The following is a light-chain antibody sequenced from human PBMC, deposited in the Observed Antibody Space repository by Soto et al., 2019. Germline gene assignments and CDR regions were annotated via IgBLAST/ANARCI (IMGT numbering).Light chain of an antibody. V-gene: IGLV2-14*01. CDR2: DVS. CDR1: SSDVGGYNY. Sequence: QSVLTQPASVSGSRGQSITISCTGTSSDVGGYNYVSWYQQHPGKAPKLMIYDVSNRPSGVSNRFSGSKSGNTASLTISGLQAEDEADYYCSSYTSSSTSFGTGTKVTVL. J-gene: IGLJ1*01. CDR3: SSYTSSSTS.